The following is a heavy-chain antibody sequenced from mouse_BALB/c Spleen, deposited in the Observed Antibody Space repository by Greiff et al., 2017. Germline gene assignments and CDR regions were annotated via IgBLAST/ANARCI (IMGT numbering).Heavy chain of an antibody. J-gene: IGHJ1*01. Sequence: EVQGVESGGGLVQPGGSLKLSCAASGFTFSSYGMSWVRQTPDKRLELVATINSNGGSTYYPDSVKGRFTISRDNAKNTLYLQMSSLKSEDTAMYYCAGDPGTCFDVWGAGTTVTVSS. CDR3: AGDPGTCFDV. V-gene: IGHV5-6-3*01. D-gene: IGHD2-14*01. CDR2: INSNGGST. CDR1: GFTFSSYG.